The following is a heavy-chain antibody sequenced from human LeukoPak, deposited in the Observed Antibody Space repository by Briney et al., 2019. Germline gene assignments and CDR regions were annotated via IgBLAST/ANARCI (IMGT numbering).Heavy chain of an antibody. D-gene: IGHD3-22*01. J-gene: IGHJ4*02. CDR1: GGSISNYY. V-gene: IGHV4-59*01. Sequence: PSETLSLTCTVSGGSISNYYWSWIRQPAGKGLEWIGYIYYSGSTNYNPSLKSRVTISVDTSKNQFSLKLSSVTAADTAVYYCASSSDSSGYWIDPFDYWGQGTLVTVSS. CDR2: IYYSGST. CDR3: ASSSDSSGYWIDPFDY.